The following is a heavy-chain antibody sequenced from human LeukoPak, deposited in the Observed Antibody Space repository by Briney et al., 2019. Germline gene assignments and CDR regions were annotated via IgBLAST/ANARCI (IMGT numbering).Heavy chain of an antibody. V-gene: IGHV3-48*02. D-gene: IGHD6-19*01. CDR3: ARDHGVAGYYYYYGMDV. J-gene: IGHJ6*02. Sequence: PGGSLRLSCAASGSTFSSYSVNWVRQAPGKGLEWVSYISSSSSTIYYADSVKGRFTISRDNAKNSLYLQMNSLRDEDTAVYYCARDHGVAGYYYYYGMDVWGQGTTVTVSS. CDR2: ISSSSSTI. CDR1: GSTFSSYS.